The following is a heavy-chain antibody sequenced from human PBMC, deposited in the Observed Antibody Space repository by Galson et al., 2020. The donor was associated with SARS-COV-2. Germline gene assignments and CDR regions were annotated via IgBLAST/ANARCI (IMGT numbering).Heavy chain of an antibody. Sequence: SVKVSCKASGGTFSSYVISWVRQAPGQGLEWMGGIIPILGIANYAQKFQGRVTLAADKSTSTAYMELRSLRSEDTAVYYCARDAPYCSSTSCHDYWGQGTLVTVSS. J-gene: IGHJ4*02. V-gene: IGHV1-69*10. CDR2: IIPILGIA. D-gene: IGHD2-2*01. CDR1: GGTFSSYV. CDR3: ARDAPYCSSTSCHDY.